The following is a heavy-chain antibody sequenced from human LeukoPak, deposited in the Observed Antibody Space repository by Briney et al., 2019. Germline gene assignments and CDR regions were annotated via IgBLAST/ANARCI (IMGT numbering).Heavy chain of an antibody. CDR1: GYSLTNYY. D-gene: IGHD2-2*02. Sequence: ASVKVSCKAFGYSLTNYYVHWVRQAPGQGLEWMGWISVYNGNTNYAQNLQGRVTLTTDTSTSTAYMELRSLRSDDTALYYCARTCSSSSCYMVHWGQGTLVTVSS. CDR3: ARTCSSSSCYMVH. J-gene: IGHJ4*02. CDR2: ISVYNGNT. V-gene: IGHV1-18*04.